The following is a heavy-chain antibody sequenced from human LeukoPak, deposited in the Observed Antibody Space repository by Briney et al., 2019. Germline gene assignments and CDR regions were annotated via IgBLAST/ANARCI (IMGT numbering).Heavy chain of an antibody. CDR1: GFTFSRYG. Sequence: GGSLRLSCAASGFTFSRYGLHWGRQAPGKGLEWVALISYDGSIKYYTESVKGRFTISRDNSKNTLYLQMSSLRADDTAVYYCAKGFSTDYHNAVDYWGQGTLVTVSS. CDR3: AKGFSTDYHNAVDY. D-gene: IGHD3-9*01. J-gene: IGHJ4*02. V-gene: IGHV3-30*18. CDR2: ISYDGSIK.